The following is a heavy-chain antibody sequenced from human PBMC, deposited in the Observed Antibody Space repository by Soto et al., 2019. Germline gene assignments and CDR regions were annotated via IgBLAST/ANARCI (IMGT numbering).Heavy chain of an antibody. V-gene: IGHV3-66*01. CDR3: ASKYYYDSSGYYRAEYFQH. J-gene: IGHJ1*01. Sequence: GGSLRLSCAASGFTGSSNYMSWVRQAPGKGLEWVSVIYSGGSTYYADSVKGRFTISRDNSKNTLYLQMNSLRAEDTAVYYCASKYYYDSSGYYRAEYFQHWGQGTLVTVSS. CDR1: GFTGSSNY. D-gene: IGHD3-22*01. CDR2: IYSGGST.